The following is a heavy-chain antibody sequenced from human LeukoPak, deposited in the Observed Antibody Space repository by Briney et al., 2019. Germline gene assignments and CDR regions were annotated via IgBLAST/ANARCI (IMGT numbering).Heavy chain of an antibody. J-gene: IGHJ4*02. CDR1: GYSISSGYY. Sequence: SETPSLTCTVSGYSISSGYYWGWIRQPPGKGLEWIGSLYHTGNTYYNPSLKSRVTISLDTSKNQFSLKLSSVTAADTAVYYCAREGSVTMVRGVTLYDFDYWGQGTLVTVSS. CDR2: LYHTGNT. D-gene: IGHD3-10*01. CDR3: AREGSVTMVRGVTLYDFDY. V-gene: IGHV4-38-2*02.